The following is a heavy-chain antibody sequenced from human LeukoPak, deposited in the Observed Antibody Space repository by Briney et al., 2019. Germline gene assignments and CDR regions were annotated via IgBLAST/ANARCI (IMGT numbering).Heavy chain of an antibody. CDR2: SSGSGGNT. CDR3: AKVDGTVYFDY. Sequence: GGSLRLSCAASGFTFSTYAMTWVRQAPGTGLEWVSTSSGSGGNTYYADSVKGRFTISRDNSKNTLSLQMNSLRAEDTAVYYCAKVDGTVYFDYWGQGTLVTVSS. D-gene: IGHD5-24*01. J-gene: IGHJ4*02. V-gene: IGHV3-23*01. CDR1: GFTFSTYA.